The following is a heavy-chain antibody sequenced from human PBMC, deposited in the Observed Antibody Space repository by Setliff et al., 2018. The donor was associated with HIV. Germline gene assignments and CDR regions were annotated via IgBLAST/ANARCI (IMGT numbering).Heavy chain of an antibody. Sequence: GGSLRLSCAASGFTFSSHAMHWVRQAPGKGLEWVAVISYDGSNKYYADSVRGRFSISRDNSKNTLYVQMNSLRPEDTAVYYCARGPANGWSGHWGQGTLVTVSS. CDR3: ARGPANGWSGH. J-gene: IGHJ4*02. CDR2: ISYDGSNK. V-gene: IGHV3-30*04. D-gene: IGHD6-19*01. CDR1: GFTFSSHA.